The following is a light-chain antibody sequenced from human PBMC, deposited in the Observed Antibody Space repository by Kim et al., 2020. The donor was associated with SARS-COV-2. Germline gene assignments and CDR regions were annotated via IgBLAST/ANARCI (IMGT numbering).Light chain of an antibody. CDR3: EQYHSRPLT. J-gene: IGKJ4*01. Sequence: EIVMTQSAATQSVYPGESATLSCRASQSVGDDLAWYQQKPGQAPRLLIYGASTRATDIPARFSGGGSGTEFTLTITRLQSEDFALYYCEQYHSRPLTFGGGTKVDIK. V-gene: IGKV3D-15*01. CDR1: QSVGDD. CDR2: GAS.